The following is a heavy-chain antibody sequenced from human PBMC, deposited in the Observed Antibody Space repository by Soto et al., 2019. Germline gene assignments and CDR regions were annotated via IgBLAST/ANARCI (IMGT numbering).Heavy chain of an antibody. CDR3: TTDFMMTTITLGSLDY. J-gene: IGHJ4*02. Sequence: PGGSLRLSCAASGFTFSNAWMSWVRQAPGKGLEWVGRIKLESDGGTIDYAAPVKGRFTISRDDSKNMLYLQMNSLKSEDTAVYYCTTDFMMTTITLGSLDYWGQGTLVTVSS. V-gene: IGHV3-15*01. D-gene: IGHD3-16*01. CDR2: IKLESDGGTI. CDR1: GFTFSNAW.